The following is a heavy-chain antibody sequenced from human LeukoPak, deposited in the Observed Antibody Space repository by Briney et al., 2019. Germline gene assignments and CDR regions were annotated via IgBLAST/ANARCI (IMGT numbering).Heavy chain of an antibody. V-gene: IGHV3-30-3*01. CDR2: ISYDGSNK. CDR1: GFTFSSYA. D-gene: IGHD4-17*01. Sequence: GGSLRLSCAASGFTFSSYAMHWLRQAPGKGLEWVAVISYDGSNKYYADSVKGRFTISRDDSKNTLYLQMNSLRAEDTAVYYCARATVTTPDYWGQGTLVTVSS. CDR3: ARATVTTPDY. J-gene: IGHJ4*02.